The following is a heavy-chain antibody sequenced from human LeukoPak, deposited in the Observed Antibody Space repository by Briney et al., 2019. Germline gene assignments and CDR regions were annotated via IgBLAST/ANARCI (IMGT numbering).Heavy chain of an antibody. J-gene: IGHJ4*02. CDR3: ARLDASGLDY. Sequence: GGSLRLSCAASGFTFSDYGLTWVRQAPGKGLEWVSAISGSGGSTYYADSVKGRFTISRDNSKNTLYLQMNSLRAEDTAVYYCARLDASGLDYWGQGTLVTVSS. V-gene: IGHV3-23*01. CDR1: GFTFSDYG. CDR2: ISGSGGST. D-gene: IGHD6-19*01.